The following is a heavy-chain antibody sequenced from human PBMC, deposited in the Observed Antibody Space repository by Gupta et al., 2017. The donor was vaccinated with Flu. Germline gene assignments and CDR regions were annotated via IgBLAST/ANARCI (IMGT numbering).Heavy chain of an antibody. V-gene: IGHV4-4*02. Sequence: VSQPPGKGLEGIGEIYHSGSNNYNPARKSRVTISVEKSKNQVSLKLRSVTAEATAVYYCAKVPKGRFFYWFDSGGQGTMVTVFS. CDR3: AKVPKGRFFYWFDS. CDR2: IYHSGSN. J-gene: IGHJ5*01. D-gene: IGHD3-3*01.